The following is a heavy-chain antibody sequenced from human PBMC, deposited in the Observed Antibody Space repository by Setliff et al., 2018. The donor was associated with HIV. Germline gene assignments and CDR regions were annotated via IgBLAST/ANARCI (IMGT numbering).Heavy chain of an antibody. CDR3: ACLFHDTSAPWLYYFDY. D-gene: IGHD3-22*01. J-gene: IGHJ4*02. CDR2: IYTSGST. CDR1: GGSISSYY. V-gene: IGHV4-4*08. Sequence: SETLSLTCTVSGGSISSYYWSWIRQPPGKGLEWIGYIYTSGSTNYNPSLKSRVTISVDTSKNQVFLTLTSVTAADTAVYYGACLFHDTSAPWLYYFDYWGQGTLVTVSS.